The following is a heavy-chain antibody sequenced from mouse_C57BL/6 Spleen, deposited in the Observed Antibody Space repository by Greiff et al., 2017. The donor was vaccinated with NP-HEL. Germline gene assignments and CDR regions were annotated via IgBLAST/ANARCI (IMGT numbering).Heavy chain of an antibody. CDR1: GYAFTNYL. CDR2: INPGSGGT. J-gene: IGHJ4*01. Sequence: QVQLKQPGAELVRPGTSVKVSCKASGYAFTNYLIEWVKQRPGQGLEWIGVINPGSGGTNYNEKFKGKATLTADKSSSTAYMQLSILTSEDTAVYFCARRRPVYYDYGDYYAMDYWGQGTSVTVSS. V-gene: IGHV1-54*01. CDR3: ARRRPVYYDYGDYYAMDY. D-gene: IGHD2-4*01.